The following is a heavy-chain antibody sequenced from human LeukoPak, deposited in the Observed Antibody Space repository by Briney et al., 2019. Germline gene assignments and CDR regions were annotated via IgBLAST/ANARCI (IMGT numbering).Heavy chain of an antibody. J-gene: IGHJ4*01. V-gene: IGHV3-48*02. CDR3: ARMEGDIVLLLYAIKGGYFDS. CDR1: GFTFSSYS. CDR2: ISGSSSSI. D-gene: IGHD2-8*02. Sequence: GGSLRLSCAASGFTFSSYSMNWVRQAPGKGLEWISYISGSSSSIYYADSVKGRFTISRDNAKNSLYLQMNSLRDDDTAVYYCARMEGDIVLLLYAIKGGYFDSWGHGTLVTVSS.